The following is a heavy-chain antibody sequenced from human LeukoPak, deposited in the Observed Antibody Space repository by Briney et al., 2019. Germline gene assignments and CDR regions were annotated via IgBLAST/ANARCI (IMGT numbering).Heavy chain of an antibody. V-gene: IGHV1-18*01. Sequence: ASVKVSCKASGYTFTSYGISWVRQAPGQGLEWMGWISAYNANTNYAQKLQGRVTMTTDTSTSTAYMELRSLRSDDTAVYYCARALLAGYCSSTSCYMLYWGQGTLVTVSS. CDR1: GYTFTSYG. D-gene: IGHD2-2*02. CDR3: ARALLAGYCSSTSCYMLY. J-gene: IGHJ4*02. CDR2: ISAYNANT.